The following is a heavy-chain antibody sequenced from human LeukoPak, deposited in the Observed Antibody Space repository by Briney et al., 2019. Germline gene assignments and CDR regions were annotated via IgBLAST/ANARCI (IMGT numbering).Heavy chain of an antibody. CDR2: INPNSGGT. Sequence: ASVKVSCKASGYTFTGYYMHWVRQAPGQGHEWMGRINPNSGGTNYAQKFQGRVTMTRDTSISTAYIELSRLRSDDTAVYYCARDWYSSSWDFDYWGQGTLVTVSS. CDR3: ARDWYSSSWDFDY. J-gene: IGHJ4*02. V-gene: IGHV1-2*06. D-gene: IGHD6-13*01. CDR1: GYTFTGYY.